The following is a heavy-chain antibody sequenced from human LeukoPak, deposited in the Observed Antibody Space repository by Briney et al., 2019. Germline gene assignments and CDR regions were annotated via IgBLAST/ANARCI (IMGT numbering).Heavy chain of an antibody. J-gene: IGHJ4*01. CDR3: ARDGTAAGLYFDL. V-gene: IGHV3-7*01. Sequence: GGSLRLSCAASGFTFSSYWMNWVRQAPGKGLEWVANIKQDESEKYYVDSVKGRFTISRDNTIDSVYLQMSSLRAEDTAVYYCARDGTAAGLYFDLWGHGTLVTVSS. CDR2: IKQDESEK. D-gene: IGHD6-13*01. CDR1: GFTFSSYW.